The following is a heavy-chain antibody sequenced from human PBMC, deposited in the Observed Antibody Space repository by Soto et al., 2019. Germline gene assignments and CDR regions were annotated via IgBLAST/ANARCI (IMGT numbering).Heavy chain of an antibody. Sequence: EVQLLGSGGGLVQPGGSLRLSCAASGFTFSSYAMSWVRQAPGKGLEWVSDISGSGGRTYYADSVKGRFTISRDNSKNTLYLQMNSLRAEDTAVYYCAKGSVRYCSSTSCYTRNWFDPWGQGTLVTVSS. J-gene: IGHJ5*02. D-gene: IGHD2-2*02. CDR3: AKGSVRYCSSTSCYTRNWFDP. CDR2: ISGSGGRT. CDR1: GFTFSSYA. V-gene: IGHV3-23*01.